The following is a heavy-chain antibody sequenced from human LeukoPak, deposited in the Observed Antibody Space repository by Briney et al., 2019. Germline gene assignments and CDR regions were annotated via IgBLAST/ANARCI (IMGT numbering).Heavy chain of an antibody. J-gene: IGHJ4*02. V-gene: IGHV3-23*01. CDR1: RFTFSSYS. D-gene: IGHD4-17*01. CDR2: ISGSGGNT. CDR3: AKITMVTTPNY. Sequence: PGGSLRLSCAASRFTFSSYSMNWVRQAPGKGLEWVSAISGSGGNTYYADSVKGRYTISRDNSKNTLYLQMNNLRAEDTAVYYCAKITMVTTPNYWGQGTLVTVSS.